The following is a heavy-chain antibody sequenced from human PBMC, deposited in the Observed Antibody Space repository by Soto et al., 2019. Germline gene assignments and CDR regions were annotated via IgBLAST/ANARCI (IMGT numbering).Heavy chain of an antibody. Sequence: QVQLVQSGAEVKKPGSSVKVSCTASGGTFSSYTISWVRQAPGQGLEWMGRIIPILGIANYAQKFQGRVTITADKSTSTAYMELSSLRSEDTAVYYCARGVEYSSSSQFDYWGQGTLVTVSS. D-gene: IGHD6-6*01. CDR3: ARGVEYSSSSQFDY. V-gene: IGHV1-69*02. CDR2: IIPILGIA. J-gene: IGHJ4*02. CDR1: GGTFSSYT.